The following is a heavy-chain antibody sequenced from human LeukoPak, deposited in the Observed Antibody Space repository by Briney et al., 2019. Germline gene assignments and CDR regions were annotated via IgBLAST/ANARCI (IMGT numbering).Heavy chain of an antibody. CDR3: ARGTPHYYGSGTYYIGRFDP. Sequence: PSETLSLTCGVYGGSFSGYYWSWIRQPPGKGLEWIGEINHSGSTNCNPSLKSRVTISLDTSKNQFSLKLSSVTAADTAVHYCARGTPHYYGSGTYYIGRFDPWGQGTLVTVSS. CDR1: GGSFSGYY. V-gene: IGHV4-34*01. D-gene: IGHD3-10*01. J-gene: IGHJ5*02. CDR2: INHSGST.